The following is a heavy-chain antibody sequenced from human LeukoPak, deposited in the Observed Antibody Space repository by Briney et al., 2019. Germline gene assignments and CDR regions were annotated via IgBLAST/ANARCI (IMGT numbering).Heavy chain of an antibody. CDR3: ARAPLGATQAFDI. CDR2: IIPIFGTA. D-gene: IGHD1-26*01. Sequence: SVKVSCKASGGTFSSYAISWVRQAPGQGLEWMGGIIPIFGTANYAQKFQGRVTITADESTSTAYMELSSLRSEDTAVYYCARAPLGATQAFDIWGEGTMVTVSS. J-gene: IGHJ3*02. V-gene: IGHV1-69*01. CDR1: GGTFSSYA.